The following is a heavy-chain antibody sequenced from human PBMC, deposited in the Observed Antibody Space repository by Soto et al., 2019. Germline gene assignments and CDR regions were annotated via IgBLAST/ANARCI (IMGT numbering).Heavy chain of an antibody. J-gene: IGHJ3*02. CDR2: ISSNGGST. D-gene: IGHD3-10*01. CDR3: AGGGDYYYCSGSYACDAFDI. CDR1: GLTFSSYA. V-gene: IGHV3-64*01. Sequence: PGGSLRLSCAASGLTFSSYAMHWVRQAPGKGLEYVSAISSNGGSTYYANSVKGRFTISRDNSKNTLYLQMGSLRAEDMAVYYCAGGGDYYYCSGSYACDAFDIWCQGTMVTGSS.